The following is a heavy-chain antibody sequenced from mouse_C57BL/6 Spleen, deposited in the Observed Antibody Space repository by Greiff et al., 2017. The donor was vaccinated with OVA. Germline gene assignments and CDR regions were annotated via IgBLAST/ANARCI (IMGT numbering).Heavy chain of an antibody. Sequence: DVKLVESGPGLVKPSQSLSLTCSVTGYSITSGYYWNWIRQFPGNKLEWMGYISYDGSNNYNPSLKNRISITRDTSKNQFFLKLNSVTTEDTATYYCAREKGYGYPFDYWGQGTTLTVSS. CDR3: AREKGYGYPFDY. D-gene: IGHD2-2*01. V-gene: IGHV3-6*01. J-gene: IGHJ2*01. CDR1: GYSITSGYY. CDR2: ISYDGSN.